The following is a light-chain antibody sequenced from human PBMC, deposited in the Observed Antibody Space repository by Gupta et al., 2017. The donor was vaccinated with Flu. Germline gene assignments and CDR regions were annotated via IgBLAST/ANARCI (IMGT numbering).Light chain of an antibody. CDR1: RSVSIAL. CDR2: GAS. V-gene: IGKV3-20*01. Sequence: GERATLACRASRSVSIALLAWFQQKPGQATMLLSYGASTRAAGIPDRFSGSWSGSYFTLTISILDPEYSAVYYVQHYGDSRTFGQGTKVEIK. CDR3: QHYGDSRT. J-gene: IGKJ1*01.